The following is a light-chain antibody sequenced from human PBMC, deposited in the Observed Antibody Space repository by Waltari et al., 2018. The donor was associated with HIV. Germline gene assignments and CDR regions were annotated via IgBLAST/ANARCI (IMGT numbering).Light chain of an antibody. V-gene: IGLV1-51*01. J-gene: IGLJ3*02. Sequence: QSVLTQPPSVSAATGEKVTISCSGSNSNIGINYVSGYQQPPGAAPNLLIYDNNKRPSGSPDRFSGSKSGTAATLGITGLQTGDEADYYCGTWDSSLSAGVFGGGTKLTVL. CDR3: GTWDSSLSAGV. CDR1: NSNIGINY. CDR2: DNN.